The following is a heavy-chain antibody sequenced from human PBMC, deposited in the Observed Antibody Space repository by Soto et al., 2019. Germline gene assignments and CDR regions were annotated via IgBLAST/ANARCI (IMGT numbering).Heavy chain of an antibody. D-gene: IGHD3-3*01. Sequence: PSDTLSLTCNVSGDSISSGRYYWSWIRQHPEKGLEWIGYIYYSGTAQYSPSFKSRITMSVDTSKSQFSLKMTSLTAADTAIYYCARGFSTDFDW. J-gene: IGHJ5*01. CDR2: IYYSGTA. CDR1: GDSISSGRYY. CDR3: ARGFSTDFDW. V-gene: IGHV4-31*03.